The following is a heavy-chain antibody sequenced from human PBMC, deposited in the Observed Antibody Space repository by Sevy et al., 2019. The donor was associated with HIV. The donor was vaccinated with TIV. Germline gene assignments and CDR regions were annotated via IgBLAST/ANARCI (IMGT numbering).Heavy chain of an antibody. J-gene: IGHJ6*02. V-gene: IGHV3-48*02. CDR1: RLTFSSSS. CDR2: IRSSSTTI. Sequence: GGSLRLSCAASRLTFSSSSVNWVRQAPGKGLEWVSYIRSSSTTIYYADSVKGRFTISRDNAKNSLYLQMNSLRDEDTAVYYCARGFMGADYYYGMDVWGQGTTVTVSS. CDR3: ARGFMGADYYYGMDV. D-gene: IGHD3-3*01.